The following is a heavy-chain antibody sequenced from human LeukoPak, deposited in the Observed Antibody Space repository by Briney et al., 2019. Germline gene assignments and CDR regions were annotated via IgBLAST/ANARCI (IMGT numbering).Heavy chain of an antibody. J-gene: IGHJ6*02. V-gene: IGHV3-48*01. CDR3: ARDRYCSSTSCEEKYYYYGMDV. D-gene: IGHD2-2*01. CDR2: ISSSSSTI. Sequence: GGSLRLSCAASGFTFSSYSMNWVRQAPGKGLEWVSYISSSSSTIYYADSVKGRFTISRDNAKNSLYLQMNSLRAEDTAVYYCARDRYCSSTSCEEKYYYYGMDVWGQGTTVTVPS. CDR1: GFTFSSYS.